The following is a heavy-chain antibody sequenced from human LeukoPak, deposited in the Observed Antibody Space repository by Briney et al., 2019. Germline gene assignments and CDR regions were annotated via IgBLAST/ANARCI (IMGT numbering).Heavy chain of an antibody. J-gene: IGHJ4*02. CDR3: AREGCSGGSCYSVPLNY. Sequence: GGSLRLSCATSGFTFSSYWMSWVRQAPGKGLEWVANIKQDGSEKYYVDSVKGRFTISRDNAKNSLYLQMNSLRAEDTAVYYCAREGCSGGSCYSVPLNYWGQGTLVTVSS. CDR2: IKQDGSEK. CDR1: GFTFSSYW. V-gene: IGHV3-7*01. D-gene: IGHD2-15*01.